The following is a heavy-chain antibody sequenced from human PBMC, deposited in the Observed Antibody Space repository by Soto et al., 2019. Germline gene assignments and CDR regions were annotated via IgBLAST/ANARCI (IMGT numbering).Heavy chain of an antibody. CDR1: GGSIRSYY. CDR2: IYYSGST. D-gene: IGHD3-3*01. J-gene: IGHJ4*02. Sequence: SETLSLTCTVSGGSIRSYYWSWIRQPPGKGLEWIGYIYYSGSTNYNPSLKSRVTISVDTSKNQFSLKLSSVTAADTAVYYCARGTRPYYAPFDYWGQGTLVTVSS. V-gene: IGHV4-59*01. CDR3: ARGTRPYYAPFDY.